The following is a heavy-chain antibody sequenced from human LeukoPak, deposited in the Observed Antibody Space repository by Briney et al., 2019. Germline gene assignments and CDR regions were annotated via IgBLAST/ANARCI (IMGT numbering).Heavy chain of an antibody. CDR2: RYYSGST. CDR3: ARDRGSGDDNWFDP. Sequence: PSETLSLTCTVSGASISSYYWSWIRQPPGKGLEWIGYRYYSGSTNYNPSLKSRVTISVDTSKNQVSLKLNSVTAADTAVYYCARDRGSGDDNWFDPWGQGTLVTVSS. V-gene: IGHV4-59*01. CDR1: GASISSYY. D-gene: IGHD3-10*01. J-gene: IGHJ5*02.